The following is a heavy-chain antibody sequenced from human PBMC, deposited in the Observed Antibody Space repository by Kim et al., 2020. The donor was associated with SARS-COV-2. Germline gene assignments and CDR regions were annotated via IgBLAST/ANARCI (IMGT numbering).Heavy chain of an antibody. CDR3: AKSARVPAAIYYYYGMDV. J-gene: IGHJ6*02. D-gene: IGHD2-2*01. Sequence: GRFTLSRDNSKNTLYLQMNGLRAEDTAVYYCAKSARVPAAIYYYYGMDVWGQGTTVTVSS. V-gene: IGHV3-23*01.